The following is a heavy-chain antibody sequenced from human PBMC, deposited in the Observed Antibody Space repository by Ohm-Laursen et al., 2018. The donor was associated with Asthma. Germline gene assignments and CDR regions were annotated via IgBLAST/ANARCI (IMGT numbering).Heavy chain of an antibody. V-gene: IGHV4-34*01. Sequence: SETLSLTCAVYGGSFSGYYRSWIRQPPGKGLEWIGEINHSGSTNYNPSLKSRVTISVDTSKNKFSLKLSSVSAADTAVYYCARGLPGGYSYGYSLWSRPYYFDYWGQGTLVTVSS. J-gene: IGHJ4*02. CDR2: INHSGST. CDR1: GGSFSGYY. D-gene: IGHD5-18*01. CDR3: ARGLPGGYSYGYSLWSRPYYFDY.